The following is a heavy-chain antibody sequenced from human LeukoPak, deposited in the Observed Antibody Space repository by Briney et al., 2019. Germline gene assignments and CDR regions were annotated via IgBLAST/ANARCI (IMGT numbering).Heavy chain of an antibody. Sequence: PGGSLRLSCAASGFTFSSYAMHWVRQAPGKGLEWVAVISYDGGNKYYADSVKGRFTISRDNSKNTLYLQMNSLRAEDTAVYYCAREVRSGWPRVDYWGQGTLVTVPS. CDR2: ISYDGGNK. CDR3: AREVRSGWPRVDY. J-gene: IGHJ4*02. D-gene: IGHD6-19*01. CDR1: GFTFSSYA. V-gene: IGHV3-30-3*01.